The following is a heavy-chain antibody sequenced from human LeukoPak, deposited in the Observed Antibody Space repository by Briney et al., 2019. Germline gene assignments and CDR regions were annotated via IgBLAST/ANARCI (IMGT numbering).Heavy chain of an antibody. V-gene: IGHV1-2*02. Sequence: GASVKVSCTTSGYSFTDYYMHWVRQAPGQGLEWMGGINPNSGGTSSAQKFQGKVTMTRDTSISTAYMEVRWMTSDDTAIYYCERADRLHGGPYLIGPWGQGTLVTVSS. J-gene: IGHJ5*02. CDR1: GYSFTDYY. CDR2: INPNSGGT. D-gene: IGHD2-21*01. CDR3: ERADRLHGGPYLIGP.